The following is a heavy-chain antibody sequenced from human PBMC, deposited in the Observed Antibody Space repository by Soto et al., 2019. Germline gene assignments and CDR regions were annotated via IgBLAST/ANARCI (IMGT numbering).Heavy chain of an antibody. Sequence: QVQLVQSGAEVKKPGASVKVSCKASGYTFTRYDTNWVRQATGQGLEWMGWMNRNSGNTGYAQKFQGRVTTTSNTSISTTYMELSSLRSEGTTVYYCARVRAMGDLVVVVAAGDAVDIWGQGTMVAFAS. CDR2: MNRNSGNT. J-gene: IGHJ3*02. D-gene: IGHD2-15*01. CDR1: GYTFTRYD. CDR3: ARVRAMGDLVVVVAAGDAVDI. V-gene: IGHV1-8*01.